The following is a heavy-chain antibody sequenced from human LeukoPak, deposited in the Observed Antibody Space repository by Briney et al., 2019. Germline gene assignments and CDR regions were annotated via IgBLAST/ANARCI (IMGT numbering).Heavy chain of an antibody. CDR3: ARGRGVGATGARLDY. Sequence: SETLSLTCTVSGGSISSYYWSWIRQPAGKGLEWIGRIYTSGSTNYNPSLKSRVTISVDTSKNQFSLKLSSVTAADTAVYYCARGRGVGATGARLDYWGQGTLVTVSS. CDR1: GGSISSYY. CDR2: IYTSGST. D-gene: IGHD1-26*01. V-gene: IGHV4-4*07. J-gene: IGHJ4*02.